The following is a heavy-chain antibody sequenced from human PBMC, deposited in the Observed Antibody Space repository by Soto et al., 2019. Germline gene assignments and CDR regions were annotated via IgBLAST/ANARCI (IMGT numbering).Heavy chain of an antibody. Sequence: QMQLQESGPGLVKPSETLSLICSVSGDSITAYYLSWLRQSPGKELEWIGYIYHNGETNYNPSLKSRVTISADTSKTQFSLRLSSVTAADTGVYYCAGDKGGEFLKVSGMDVWGQGTTVIVSS. CDR3: AGDKGGEFLKVSGMDV. CDR1: GDSITAYY. CDR2: IYHNGET. V-gene: IGHV4-59*01. D-gene: IGHD3-10*01. J-gene: IGHJ6*02.